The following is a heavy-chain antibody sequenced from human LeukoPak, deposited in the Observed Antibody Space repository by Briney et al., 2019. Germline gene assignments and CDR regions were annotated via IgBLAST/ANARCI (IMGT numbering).Heavy chain of an antibody. CDR3: ARDDFVSGHDILTAYFYYYYMDV. V-gene: IGHV3-7*01. Sequence: VGSLRLSCAASGFTFSSYWMSWVRQAPGKGLEWVANIKQDGNEKYYVDSVKGRFTISRDNAKNSLYLQMNSLRAGDTAVYYCARDDFVSGHDILTAYFYYYYMDVWGKGTTVTVSS. J-gene: IGHJ6*03. D-gene: IGHD3-9*01. CDR2: IKQDGNEK. CDR1: GFTFSSYW.